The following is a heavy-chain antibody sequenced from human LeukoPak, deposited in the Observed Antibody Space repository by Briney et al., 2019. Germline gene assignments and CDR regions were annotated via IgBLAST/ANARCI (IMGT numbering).Heavy chain of an antibody. Sequence: ASVKVSCKASGYSFTGYYMHWVRQAPGQGLEWMGWINPNSGGTHYAQKFQGRVTMTRDTSSSTAYMELSRLRSADTAVYYCARDQQGGNSEFDYWGQGTLVTVSS. CDR3: ARDQQGGNSEFDY. D-gene: IGHD4-23*01. CDR1: GYSFTGYY. V-gene: IGHV1-2*02. CDR2: INPNSGGT. J-gene: IGHJ4*02.